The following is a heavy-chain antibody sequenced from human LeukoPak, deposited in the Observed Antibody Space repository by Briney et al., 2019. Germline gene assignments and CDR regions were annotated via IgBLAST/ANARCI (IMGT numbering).Heavy chain of an antibody. Sequence: SETLSLTCTVSGGSISSSSYYWGSIRQPPGKGLEWIGSIYYSGSTYYNPSLKSRVTISVDTSKNQFSLKLSSVTAADTAVYYCARLGHRSTLDYWGQGTLVTVSS. D-gene: IGHD3-16*02. CDR2: IYYSGST. V-gene: IGHV4-39*01. J-gene: IGHJ4*02. CDR3: ARLGHRSTLDY. CDR1: GGSISSSSYY.